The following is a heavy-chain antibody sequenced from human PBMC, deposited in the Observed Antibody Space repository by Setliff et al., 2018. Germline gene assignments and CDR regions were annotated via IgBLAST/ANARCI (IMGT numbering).Heavy chain of an antibody. D-gene: IGHD3-3*01. V-gene: IGHV4-39*02. Sequence: PSETLSLTCTVSGGSISSRSYYWGWIRQPPGKGLQWIGKIYQSGNTYYNPSLESRVTISVDTSGNHFSLRLSSAAAADTAVYYCASPRRDDLDSPFDAFDIWGQGTMVTVSS. J-gene: IGHJ3*02. CDR3: ASPRRDDLDSPFDAFDI. CDR2: IYQSGNT. CDR1: GGSISSRSYY.